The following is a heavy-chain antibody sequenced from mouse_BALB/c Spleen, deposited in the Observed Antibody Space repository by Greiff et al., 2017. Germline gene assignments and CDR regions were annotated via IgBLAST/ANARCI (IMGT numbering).Heavy chain of an antibody. CDR3: ARRGYAMDY. CDR2: INPGSGGT. J-gene: IGHJ4*01. CDR1: GYAFTNYL. V-gene: IGHV1-54*01. Sequence: QVQLKQSGAELVRPGTSVKVSCKASGYAFTNYLIEWVKQRPGQGFEWIGVINPGSGGTNYNEKFKGKATLTADKSSSTAYMQLSSLTSDDSAFYFCARRGYAMDYWGQGTSVTVAS.